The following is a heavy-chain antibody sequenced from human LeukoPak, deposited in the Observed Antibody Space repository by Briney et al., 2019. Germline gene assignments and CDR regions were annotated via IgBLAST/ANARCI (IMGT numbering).Heavy chain of an antibody. CDR1: GDSIDSGDYY. D-gene: IGHD3-10*01. J-gene: IGHJ4*02. CDR2: IYYSGST. CDR3: ARFNGELLSGEGGYFDH. Sequence: PSGTLSLTCAVSGDSIDSGDYYWSWNRQPPGKALEWIGYIYYSGSTNYNPSLKSRVTISIDTSKNQFSLKLSSVTAADTAVYYCARFNGELLSGEGGYFDHWGQGTLVTVSS. V-gene: IGHV4-61*08.